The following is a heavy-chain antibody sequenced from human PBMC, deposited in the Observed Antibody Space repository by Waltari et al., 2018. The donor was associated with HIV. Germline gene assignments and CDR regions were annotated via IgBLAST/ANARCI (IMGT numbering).Heavy chain of an antibody. CDR3: ATDFSGMVRAYSYYSLDV. J-gene: IGHJ6*02. D-gene: IGHD3-10*01. CDR1: GHTLSELS. Sequence: QVQLVQSGAEVKKPGASVKVSCKVSGHTLSELSMHWVRQVPGKGLEWMGNVDPEDDETIYAQKCQGRVTMTEDTSSDTAYMELSSLTSGDTAVYYCATDFSGMVRAYSYYSLDVWGQGTTVTVSS. V-gene: IGHV1-24*01. CDR2: VDPEDDET.